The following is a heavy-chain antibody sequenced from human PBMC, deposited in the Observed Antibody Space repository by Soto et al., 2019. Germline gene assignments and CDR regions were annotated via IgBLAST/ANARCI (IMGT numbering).Heavy chain of an antibody. D-gene: IGHD2-21*02. CDR1: GFTFSSHT. CDR3: AREILGDLRYFDF. CDR2: ISTTSTYI. V-gene: IGHV3-21*01. J-gene: IGHJ4*02. Sequence: GGSLRLSCAASGFTFSSHTMNWVRQAPGKGLEWVSSISTTSTYIYDADSVKGRFTISRDNAKNSLYLHMNSLRAEDTAVYYCAREILGDLRYFDFWGQGTLVTVSS.